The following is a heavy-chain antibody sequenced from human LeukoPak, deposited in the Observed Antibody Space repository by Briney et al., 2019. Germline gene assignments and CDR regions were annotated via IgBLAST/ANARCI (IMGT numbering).Heavy chain of an antibody. CDR3: AGDTHSSSWYDH. CDR1: GFTFSSIY. CDR2: IYSDGNT. D-gene: IGHD6-19*01. J-gene: IGHJ5*02. Sequence: GGSLRLSCAVSGFTFSSIYMTWVRQAPGKGLEWVSSIYSDGNTYYADSVKGRFTLSRDSSRNTLYLQMNDLRVEDTAVYYCAGDTHSSSWYDHWGQGTLVTVSS. V-gene: IGHV3-53*01.